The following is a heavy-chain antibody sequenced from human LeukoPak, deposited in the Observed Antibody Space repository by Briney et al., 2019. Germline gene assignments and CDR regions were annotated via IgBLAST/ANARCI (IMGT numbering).Heavy chain of an antibody. Sequence: PGGSLRLSCAASGFTLSSYNMKWVRQAPGKGLEWVSSISYRSSDIEYADSVKGRFTISRDNGKKSLYLQMNSLRAEDTAVYYCARVYSSSWYSGYLYMDVWGKGTTVTVSS. CDR3: ARVYSSSWYSGYLYMDV. CDR1: GFTLSSYN. D-gene: IGHD6-13*01. CDR2: ISYRSSDI. V-gene: IGHV3-21*01. J-gene: IGHJ6*03.